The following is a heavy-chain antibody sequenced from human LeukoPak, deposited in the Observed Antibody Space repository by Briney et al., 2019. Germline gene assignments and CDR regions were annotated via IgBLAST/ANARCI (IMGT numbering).Heavy chain of an antibody. Sequence: GGSLRLSCAASGFTVSTNFMSWVRQAPGKGLEWVSVIYNVGDTHYADFVKGRFTTSRDNSKNTLYLEMHNLRADDTAVYYCAKRGTNYWYFDPWGRGTLVTVSS. CDR1: GFTVSTNF. CDR3: AKRGTNYWYFDP. D-gene: IGHD3-16*01. J-gene: IGHJ2*01. CDR2: IYNVGDT. V-gene: IGHV3-53*01.